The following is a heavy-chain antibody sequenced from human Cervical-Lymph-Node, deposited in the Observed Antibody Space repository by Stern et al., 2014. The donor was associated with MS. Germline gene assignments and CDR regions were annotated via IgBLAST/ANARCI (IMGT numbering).Heavy chain of an antibody. CDR2: ISSCSSYK. CDR1: GFTFSNYN. CDR3: AKDAMTGYGIGGNCYSEY. J-gene: IGHJ4*02. V-gene: IGHV3-21*01. Sequence: EVQLVESGGGLVKPRGSLRLSCAASGFTFSNYNMIWVRQAPAKGLELVSLISSCSSYKYCSDSTQGRFTISRDNAKKSLFLQINSLRAEDTAVYYCAKDAMTGYGIGGNCYSEYWGRGTLVSVS. D-gene: IGHD2-15*01.